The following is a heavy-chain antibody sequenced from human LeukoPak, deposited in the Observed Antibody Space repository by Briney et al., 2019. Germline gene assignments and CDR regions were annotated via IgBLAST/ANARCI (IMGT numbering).Heavy chain of an antibody. J-gene: IGHJ3*02. CDR1: GGSISSSSYY. CDR2: IYYSGST. CDR3: ARPRASRTYPNDAFDI. V-gene: IGHV4-39*07. Sequence: SETLSLTCTVSGGSISSSSYYWGWIRQPPGKGLEWIGSIYYSGSTYYNPSLKSRVTISVDTSKNQFSLRLSSVTAADTAVYYCARPRASRTYPNDAFDIWGQGTMVTVSS. D-gene: IGHD2-2*01.